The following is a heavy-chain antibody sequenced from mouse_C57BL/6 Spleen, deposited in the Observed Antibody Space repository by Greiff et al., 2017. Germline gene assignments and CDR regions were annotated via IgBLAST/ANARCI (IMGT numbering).Heavy chain of an antibody. J-gene: IGHJ2*01. V-gene: IGHV2-5*01. Sequence: VQLQQSGPGLVQPSQSLSITCTVSGFSLTSYGVHWVSQSPGKGLEWLGVLWRGGSTDYNAAFMSRLSITKDNSKSQVFFKMNSLQADDTAIYYCAKNGGSSYPYFDYWGQGTTLTVSS. CDR1: GFSLTSYG. CDR2: LWRGGST. CDR3: AKNGGSSYPYFDY. D-gene: IGHD1-1*01.